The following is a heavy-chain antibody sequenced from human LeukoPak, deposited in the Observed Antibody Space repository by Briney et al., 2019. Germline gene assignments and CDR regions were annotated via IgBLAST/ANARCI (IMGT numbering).Heavy chain of an antibody. CDR1: GYTFKNYG. CDR3: ARGAVNRYNWNDDSYYYYYMDV. J-gene: IGHJ6*03. Sequence: ASVKVSCKASGYTFKNYGISWVRQAPGQGLEWMGWISAYNGYTKYAQKVQGRVTMTTDTSTSTAYMELRSLRSDDTAVYYCARGAVNRYNWNDDSYYYYYMDVWGKGTTVIISS. D-gene: IGHD1-1*01. CDR2: ISAYNGYT. V-gene: IGHV1-18*01.